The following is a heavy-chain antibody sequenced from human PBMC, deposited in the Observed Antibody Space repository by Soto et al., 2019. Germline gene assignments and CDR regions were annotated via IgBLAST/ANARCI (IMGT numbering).Heavy chain of an antibody. Sequence: EVQLVESGGGLVQPGGSLRLSCAAPGFTFSTYWMHWVRQAPGEGLVWVSRMDSGGTTINYADAVKGRFTISRDNAKNTLYLQMDSLRAEDTAVYYCATAGYYRFDFWGQGTLVTVSS. J-gene: IGHJ4*02. D-gene: IGHD3-10*01. CDR3: ATAGYYRFDF. V-gene: IGHV3-74*01. CDR2: MDSGGTTI. CDR1: GFTFSTYW.